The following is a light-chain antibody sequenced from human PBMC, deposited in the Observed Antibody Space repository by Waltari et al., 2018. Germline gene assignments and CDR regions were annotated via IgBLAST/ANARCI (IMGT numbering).Light chain of an antibody. CDR1: RSDVGTHNY. Sequence: QSALTQPASVSGSPGQSITISCTGTRSDVGTHNYVSWYQHRPGKAPDLIIFDVSNRPSGVSIRFSGSKSGNTASLTISGLQAEDEADYYCNSYTNSGTYVFGSGTKVTVL. V-gene: IGLV2-14*03. CDR2: DVS. CDR3: NSYTNSGTYV. J-gene: IGLJ1*01.